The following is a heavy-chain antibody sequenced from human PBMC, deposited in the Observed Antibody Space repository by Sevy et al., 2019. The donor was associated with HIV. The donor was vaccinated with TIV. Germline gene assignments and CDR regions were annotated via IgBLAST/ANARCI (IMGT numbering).Heavy chain of an antibody. Sequence: GGSLRLSCAASGFTFSSYAMSWVRQAPGKGLEWVSAISGSGGSTYYADSVKGRFSISRDNSKNTLYLQMNSLRAEDTAVYYCANGCFGGDWGYYFDYWGQGTLVTVSS. J-gene: IGHJ4*02. CDR2: ISGSGGST. CDR3: ANGCFGGDWGYYFDY. D-gene: IGHD2-21*01. CDR1: GFTFSSYA. V-gene: IGHV3-23*01.